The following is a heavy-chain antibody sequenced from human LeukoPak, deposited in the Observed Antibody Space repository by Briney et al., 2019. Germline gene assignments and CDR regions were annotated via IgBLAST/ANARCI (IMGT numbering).Heavy chain of an antibody. CDR1: RGTFSSYA. CDR2: IIPSFGTA. Sequence: SVKVSCKASRGTFSSYAIIWVRQAPGQGLEWMGGIIPSFGTANYAQKFQGRVTISADESTSTVYMELSSLRSEDTAVYYCARDVTMVRGARYRPYKWFDPWGQGTLVTVSS. V-gene: IGHV1-69*13. D-gene: IGHD3-10*01. CDR3: ARDVTMVRGARYRPYKWFDP. J-gene: IGHJ5*02.